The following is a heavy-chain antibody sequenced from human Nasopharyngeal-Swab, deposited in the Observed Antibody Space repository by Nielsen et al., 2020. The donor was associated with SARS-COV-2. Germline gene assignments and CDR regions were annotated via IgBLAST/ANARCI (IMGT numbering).Heavy chain of an antibody. D-gene: IGHD1-26*01. CDR3: ARDFAIVGATLDN. V-gene: IGHV3-48*02. J-gene: IGHJ4*02. CDR2: ISSSSSKS. CDR1: GFTISTNG. Sequence: GGSLRLSRAASGFTISTNGMHWVRQAPGQGLEWLAYISSSSSKSYYADSVKGRFTISRDNPKNSLFLQMNSLRDEDTAVYYCARDFAIVGATLDNWGQGTLVTVSS.